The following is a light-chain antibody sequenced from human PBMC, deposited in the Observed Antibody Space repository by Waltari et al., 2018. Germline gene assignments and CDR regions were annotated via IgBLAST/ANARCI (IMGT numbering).Light chain of an antibody. CDR1: SNDVRSHNL. J-gene: IGLJ3*02. V-gene: IGLV2-14*01. CDR2: EVT. Sequence: QSALTQPASVSGSLGPSISISCAGTSNDVRSHNLVSWYQQYPGRAPKLVIYEVTNRPSGISSRFSGSKSGNTASLTISGLQSEDEAEYFCSSYSTTFTVLFGGGTKVTV. CDR3: SSYSTTFTVL.